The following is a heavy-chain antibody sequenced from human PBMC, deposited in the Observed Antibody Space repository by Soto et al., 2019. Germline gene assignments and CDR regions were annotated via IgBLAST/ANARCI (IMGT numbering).Heavy chain of an antibody. CDR1: GFTFSSYA. V-gene: IGHV3-23*01. D-gene: IGHD3-9*01. Sequence: PGGSLRLSCAASGFTFSSYAMSWVRQAPGKGLEWVSAISGSGGSTYYADSVKGRFTISRDNSKNTLYLQMNSLRAEDTAVYYCARGREEYYDILSGYYPVDYYYYMDVWAKGNTVTVSS. CDR3: ARGREEYYDILSGYYPVDYYYYMDV. J-gene: IGHJ6*03. CDR2: ISGSGGST.